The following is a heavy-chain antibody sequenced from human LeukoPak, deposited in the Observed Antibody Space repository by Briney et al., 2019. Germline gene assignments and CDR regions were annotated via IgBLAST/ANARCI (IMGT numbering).Heavy chain of an antibody. J-gene: IGHJ4*02. CDR1: GFAFREYW. CDR2: INDGGTYT. V-gene: IGHV3-74*01. CDR3: AREIKIQGFRAFDF. Sequence: GGSLRLSCAASGFAFREYWMHWVRQTPGTGLMWVARINDGGTYTAYADSVKGRFTVSRDNAENTLYLQMNTLRVEDTAIYYCAREIKIQGFRAFDFWGQGTPVTLSS. D-gene: IGHD3-3*01.